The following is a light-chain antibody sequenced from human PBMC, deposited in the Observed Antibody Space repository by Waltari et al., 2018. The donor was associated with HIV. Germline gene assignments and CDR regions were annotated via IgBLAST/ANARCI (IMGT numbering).Light chain of an antibody. CDR2: RNN. Sequence: QSALTQPPSVSGAPGQRVTISCSGSTSDIGKSNVYWYQQFPGRAPKLLIYRNNQRPSGVPDRFSGSKSGTSASLAISGLRSEDEADYYCAAWDDSLSGLHWVFGGGTKLTVL. CDR3: AAWDDSLSGLHWV. V-gene: IGLV1-47*01. CDR1: TSDIGKSN. J-gene: IGLJ3*02.